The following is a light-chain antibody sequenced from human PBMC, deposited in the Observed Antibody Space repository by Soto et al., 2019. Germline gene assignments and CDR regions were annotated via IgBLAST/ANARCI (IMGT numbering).Light chain of an antibody. CDR3: QEYNYWPQT. Sequence: EIAMSQPPATLSGSPGERATLSCRASQSISSNLAWYQQKPGQAPRLLIYGASTRATGIPARFSGSGSGTEFTLTISILQAEDLAVYCSQEYNYWPQTFGQGTKVDI. V-gene: IGKV3-15*01. CDR1: QSISSN. J-gene: IGKJ1*01. CDR2: GAS.